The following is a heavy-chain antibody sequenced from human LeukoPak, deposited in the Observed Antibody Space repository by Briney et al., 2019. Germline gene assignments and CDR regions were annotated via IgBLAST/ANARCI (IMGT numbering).Heavy chain of an antibody. CDR3: ARFRLQAAMVEYYFGY. V-gene: IGHV5-51*01. CDR1: GYSFTSYW. J-gene: IGHJ4*02. D-gene: IGHD5-18*01. CDR2: IYPGDSDT. Sequence: GESLMISCKGSGYSFTSYWIGWVRQMPGKGLEWMGIIYPGDSDTRYSPSFQGQVTISADKSISTAYLQWSSLKASDTAMYYCARFRLQAAMVEYYFGYWGQGTLVTVSS.